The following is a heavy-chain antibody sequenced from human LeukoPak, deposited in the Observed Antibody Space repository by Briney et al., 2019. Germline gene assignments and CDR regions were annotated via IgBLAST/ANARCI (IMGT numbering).Heavy chain of an antibody. CDR1: GYSFTSYW. V-gene: IGHV5-51*01. J-gene: IGHJ6*03. Sequence: GESLKISCKGSGYSFTSYWIGWVRQMPGKGLEWMGIIYPGDSDTRYSPSFQGQVTISADKSISTAYLQWSSLKASDTAMYYCARHTGCWSGSYYYYMDVWGKGTTVTVSS. CDR2: IYPGDSDT. CDR3: ARHTGCWSGSYYYYMDV. D-gene: IGHD3-3*01.